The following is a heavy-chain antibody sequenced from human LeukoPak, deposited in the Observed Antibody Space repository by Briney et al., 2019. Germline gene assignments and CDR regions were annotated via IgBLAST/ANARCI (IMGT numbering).Heavy chain of an antibody. CDR3: ARGGQWLVRWWFDP. D-gene: IGHD6-19*01. V-gene: IGHV4-34*01. J-gene: IGHJ5*02. CDR2: INHSGST. Sequence: SETLSLTCTVSGGSISSYYWSWIRQPPGKGLEWIGEINHSGSTNYNPSLKSRVTISVDTSKNQFSLKLSSVTAADTAVYYCARGGQWLVRWWFDPWGQGTLVTVSS. CDR1: GGSISSYY.